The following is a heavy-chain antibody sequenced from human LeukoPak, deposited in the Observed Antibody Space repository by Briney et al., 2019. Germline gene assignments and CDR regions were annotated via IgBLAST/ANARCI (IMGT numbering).Heavy chain of an antibody. CDR2: IYHSGST. V-gene: IGHV4-30-2*01. D-gene: IGHD6-6*01. CDR1: GGSISSGGYY. Sequence: SETLSLTCTVSGGSISSGGYYWSWIRQPPGKGLEWIGYIYHSGSTYYNPSLKSRVTISVDRSKNQFSLKLSSVTAADTAVYYCAREDKGGSSSGYLEYWGQGTLVTVSS. CDR3: AREDKGGSSSGYLEY. J-gene: IGHJ4*02.